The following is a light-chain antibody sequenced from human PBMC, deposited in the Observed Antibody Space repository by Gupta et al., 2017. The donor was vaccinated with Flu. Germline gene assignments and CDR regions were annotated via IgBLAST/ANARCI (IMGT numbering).Light chain of an antibody. CDR1: SGSIASNY. CDR2: EDN. Sequence: NFMLTQPHSVSESPGKTVTISCTRSSGSIASNYVQWYQQRPGSSPTTVIYEDNQRPSGVPDRFSGSIDSSSNSASLTISGLKTEDEAYYYCQSYDSSTRVFGGGTKLTVL. J-gene: IGLJ3*02. CDR3: QSYDSSTRV. V-gene: IGLV6-57*01.